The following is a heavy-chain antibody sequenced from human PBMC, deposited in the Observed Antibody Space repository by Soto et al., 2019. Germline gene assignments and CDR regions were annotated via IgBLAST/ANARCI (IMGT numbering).Heavy chain of an antibody. CDR1: GFTFSSYG. Sequence: LRLSCAASGFTFSSYGMHWVRQAPVKGLEWVAVISYDGSNKYYADSVKGRFTISRDNSKNTLYLQMNSLRAEDTAVYYCAKDDDPDTAMVIGYYYYGMEVWGKGTKVTVSS. CDR2: ISYDGSNK. D-gene: IGHD5-18*01. CDR3: AKDDDPDTAMVIGYYYYGMEV. V-gene: IGHV3-30*18. J-gene: IGHJ6*04.